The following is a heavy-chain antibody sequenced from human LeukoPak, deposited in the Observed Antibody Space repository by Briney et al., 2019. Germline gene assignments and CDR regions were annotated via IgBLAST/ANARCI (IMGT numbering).Heavy chain of an antibody. CDR2: IYWDDDN. CDR1: GFSLSTSGVG. CDR3: AHRRPTYYDSSGYYYYYFDY. Sequence: SGPTLVKPTQTLTLTCTFSGFSLSTSGVGVGWIRQPPGKALEWLALIYWDDDNHYSPSLKSRLTITKDTSKNQVVLTMTDMDPVDTATYYCAHRRPTYYDSSGYYYYYFDYWGQGTLVTVSS. V-gene: IGHV2-5*02. J-gene: IGHJ4*02. D-gene: IGHD3-22*01.